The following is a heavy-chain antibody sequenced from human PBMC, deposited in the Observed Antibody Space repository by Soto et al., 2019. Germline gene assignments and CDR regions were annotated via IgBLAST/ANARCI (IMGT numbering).Heavy chain of an antibody. D-gene: IGHD5-12*01. CDR1: GGSIRNYY. J-gene: IGHJ4*02. Sequence: SETLALTCTVSGGSIRNYYWSWIRQPPGKGLEWIGYIYFTGSTRYNSSLKSRVTISVDTSKNQFSLKLYSVTAADTAVYYCARVGSGYVRGFDYWGQGILVTVSS. V-gene: IGHV4-59*01. CDR3: ARVGSGYVRGFDY. CDR2: IYFTGST.